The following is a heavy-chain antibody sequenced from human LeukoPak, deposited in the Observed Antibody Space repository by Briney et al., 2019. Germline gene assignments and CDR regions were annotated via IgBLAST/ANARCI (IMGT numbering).Heavy chain of an antibody. J-gene: IGHJ5*02. CDR1: GGSINNYY. Sequence: SEALSLTCTVSGGSINNYYWSWIRLPAGKGLEWIGRIYSSGSTNYHPPLKSRITMSVDTSKNQFSLRLISVTAADTAVYYCARGPQLPSRWLFVPWGQGTLVTVSS. CDR2: IYSSGST. D-gene: IGHD6-6*01. CDR3: ARGPQLPSRWLFVP. V-gene: IGHV4-4*07.